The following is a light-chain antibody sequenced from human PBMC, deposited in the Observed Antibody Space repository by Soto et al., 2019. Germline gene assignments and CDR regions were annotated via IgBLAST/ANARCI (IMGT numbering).Light chain of an antibody. V-gene: IGLV2-14*01. CDR1: SSDVGGYNY. J-gene: IGLJ1*01. CDR3: SSKTSSSTPYV. CDR2: EVS. Sequence: QSALTQPASVSGSPGQSITISCTGTSSDVGGYNYVSWYQQHPGNAPKLMIYEVSNRPSGVSNRFSGSKSGNTASLTISGVQVEDEADYYCSSKTSSSTPYVFGTGTKLTVL.